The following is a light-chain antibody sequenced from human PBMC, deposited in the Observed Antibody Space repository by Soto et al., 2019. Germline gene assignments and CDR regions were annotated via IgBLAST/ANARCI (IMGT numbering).Light chain of an antibody. V-gene: IGKV1-39*01. Sequence: IQLTQSPSSLSASVGDRVTITCRASRIISSYLNWYQQKPGKGPQLLIYAASSLQSGVPSRFSGTESGTDFTLTITSLQPEDSATYYCQETFNAPFTFGPGTKVEIK. CDR3: QETFNAPFT. J-gene: IGKJ3*01. CDR2: AAS. CDR1: RIISSY.